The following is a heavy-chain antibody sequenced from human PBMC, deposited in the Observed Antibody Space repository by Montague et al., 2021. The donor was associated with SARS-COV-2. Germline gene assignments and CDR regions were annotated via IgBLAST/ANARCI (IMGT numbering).Heavy chain of an antibody. CDR3: ANFRRTQLLFGTLYCDMDV. CDR1: GGSISSYY. V-gene: IGHV4-59*01. Sequence: SETLSLTCTVSGGSISSYYWSWIRQPPGRGLQWIGFISYSGSTNYNPSLTSRVTISVDTSKNHSTLRLSPVTAAATAVYYCANFRRTQLLFGTLYCDMDVWGQGPAVAVSS. CDR2: ISYSGST. J-gene: IGHJ6*02. D-gene: IGHD2-2*01.